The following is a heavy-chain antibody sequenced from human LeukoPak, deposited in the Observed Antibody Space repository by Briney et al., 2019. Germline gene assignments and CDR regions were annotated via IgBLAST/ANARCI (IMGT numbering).Heavy chain of an antibody. CDR1: GGSISSYY. CDR3: ARTTEGYCSSASCFGFSYFYYMDV. D-gene: IGHD2-2*01. V-gene: IGHV4-59*01. Sequence: SETLSLTCTVSGGSISSYYWSWVRQPPGKGLEWVGYIYYSGSNNYNPYLKRGGTISVDTSKNQFSLKLSSVIAADTAVYYCARTTEGYCSSASCFGFSYFYYMDVWGKGTTVTISS. CDR2: IYYSGSN. J-gene: IGHJ6*03.